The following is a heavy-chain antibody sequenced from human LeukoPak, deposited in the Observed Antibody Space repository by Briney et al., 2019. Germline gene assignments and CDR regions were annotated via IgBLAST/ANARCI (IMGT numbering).Heavy chain of an antibody. D-gene: IGHD3-22*01. CDR3: ARDKTHPYTYYYDSSGYYADY. V-gene: IGHV1-18*01. J-gene: IGHJ4*02. CDR1: GYTFTSYG. Sequence: ASVKVSCKASGYTFTSYGISWVRQAPGQGLEWMGWISAHNGNTNYAQKFQGRVTITADKSTSTAYMELSSLRSEDTAVYYCARDKTHPYTYYYDSSGYYADYWGQGTLVTVSS. CDR2: ISAHNGNT.